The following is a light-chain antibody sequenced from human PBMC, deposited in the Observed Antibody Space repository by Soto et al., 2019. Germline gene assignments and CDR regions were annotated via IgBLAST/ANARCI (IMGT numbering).Light chain of an antibody. CDR2: DAS. CDR1: RSVSSY. CDR3: QQRSNWLT. J-gene: IGKJ4*01. Sequence: EIVLTQSPATLSLSPGERATLCCRASRSVSSYLAWYQQKPGQAPRLLIYDASNRATGIPARFSGSGSGTDFTLTISSLEPEDFAVYDCQQRSNWLTFGGGTKVEIK. V-gene: IGKV3-11*01.